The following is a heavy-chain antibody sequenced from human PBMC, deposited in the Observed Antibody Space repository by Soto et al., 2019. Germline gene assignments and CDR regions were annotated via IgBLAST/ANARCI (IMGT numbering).Heavy chain of an antibody. CDR1: GGTFSSYA. J-gene: IGHJ4*02. V-gene: IGHV1-69*13. CDR2: IIPIFGTA. D-gene: IGHD2-15*01. Sequence: SVKVSCKASGGTFSSYAISWVRQAPGQGLEWMGGIIPIFGTANYAQKFQGRVTITADESTSTAYMELSSLRSEDTAVYYCASELCSGGSCYDGYYFDYWGQGTLVTVSS. CDR3: ASELCSGGSCYDGYYFDY.